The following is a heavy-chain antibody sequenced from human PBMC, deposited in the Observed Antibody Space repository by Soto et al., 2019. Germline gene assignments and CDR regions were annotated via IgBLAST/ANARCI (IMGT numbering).Heavy chain of an antibody. CDR1: GFSFGDSY. Sequence: PGGSLRLSCAASGFSFGDSYMSWIRQSAGKGLEWLSYISGGSSYTKYAESVKGRFTISRENARRSLFLQVNGLRADDTAIYYCAKTRVADSGYYFDHWGQGTMVTVSS. CDR2: ISGGSSYT. V-gene: IGHV3-11*03. J-gene: IGHJ4*02. D-gene: IGHD3-10*01. CDR3: AKTRVADSGYYFDH.